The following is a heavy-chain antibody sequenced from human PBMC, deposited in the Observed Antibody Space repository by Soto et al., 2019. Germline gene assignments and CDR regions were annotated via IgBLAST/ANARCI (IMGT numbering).Heavy chain of an antibody. CDR2: ISSSSSYI. CDR1: GFTFSSYS. J-gene: IGHJ4*02. Sequence: EVQLVESGGGLVQPGGSLRLSCAASGFTFSSYSMNWVRQAPGKGLEWVSSISSSSSYIYYADSVKGRFTISRDNAKNSLYLQMNSLRAEDTAVYYCARGEGELLSFDYWGQGTLVTVSS. CDR3: ARGEGELLSFDY. V-gene: IGHV3-21*01. D-gene: IGHD1-26*01.